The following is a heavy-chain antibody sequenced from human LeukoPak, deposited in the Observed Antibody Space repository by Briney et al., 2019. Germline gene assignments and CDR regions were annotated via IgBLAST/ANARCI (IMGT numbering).Heavy chain of an antibody. Sequence: NPGGSLRLSCAASGFTFSTYGMSWVRQAPGKGLEWVSSISSSSSYIYYADSVKGRFTISRGNAKNSLYLQMNSLRAEDTAVYYCARSTRGLFDYWGQGTLVTVSS. CDR2: ISSSSSYI. J-gene: IGHJ4*02. D-gene: IGHD5-12*01. CDR1: GFTFSTYG. CDR3: ARSTRGLFDY. V-gene: IGHV3-21*01.